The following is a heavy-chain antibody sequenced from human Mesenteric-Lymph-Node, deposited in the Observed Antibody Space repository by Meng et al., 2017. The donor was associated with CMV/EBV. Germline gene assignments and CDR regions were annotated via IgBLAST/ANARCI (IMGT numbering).Heavy chain of an antibody. CDR2: INSDAMST. V-gene: IGHV3-74*01. J-gene: IGHJ6*02. D-gene: IGHD3-10*01. CDR3: TRDTPSGYYGMDV. CDR1: GFTLRSHS. Sequence: GESLKISCAASGFTLRSHSIHWVRQAPGKGLVWVSTINSDAMSTTYADSVKGRFTVSRDNAKNTLYLQMNSLRAEDTAVYYCTRDTPSGYYGMDVWGQGTTVTVSS.